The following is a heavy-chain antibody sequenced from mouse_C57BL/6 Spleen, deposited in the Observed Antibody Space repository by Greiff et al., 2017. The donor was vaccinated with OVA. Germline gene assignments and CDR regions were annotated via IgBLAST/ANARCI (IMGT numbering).Heavy chain of an antibody. CDR3: ARSAYGNYVAY. V-gene: IGHV1-61*01. D-gene: IGHD2-1*01. Sequence: VQLQQPGAELVRPGSSVKLSCKASGYTFTSYWMDWVKQRPGQGLEWIGNIYPSDSETPYNQKFKDKATLTVDKSSSTAYMQLSSLTSEDSAVYYCARSAYGNYVAYWGQGTLVTVSA. J-gene: IGHJ3*01. CDR2: IYPSDSET. CDR1: GYTFTSYW.